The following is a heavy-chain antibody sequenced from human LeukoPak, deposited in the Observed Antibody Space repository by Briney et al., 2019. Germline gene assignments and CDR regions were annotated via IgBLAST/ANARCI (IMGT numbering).Heavy chain of an antibody. CDR1: GFTFSSYA. J-gene: IGHJ4*02. CDR2: IPYDGSNK. V-gene: IGHV3-30-3*01. CDR3: ARDRGYGDYGGGYFDY. Sequence: GGSLRLSCAASGFTFSSYAMHWVRQAPGKGREWVAVIPYDGSNKYYADPVKGRFTISRDNSKNTLCLQMNSLRAGDTAVYYCARDRGYGDYGGGYFDYWGQGTLVTVSS. D-gene: IGHD4-17*01.